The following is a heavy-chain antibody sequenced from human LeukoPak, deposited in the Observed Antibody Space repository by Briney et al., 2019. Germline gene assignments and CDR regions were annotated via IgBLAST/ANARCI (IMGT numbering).Heavy chain of an antibody. CDR3: ARIITVIVVVHDAFDI. D-gene: IGHD3-22*01. CDR2: IYYSGST. J-gene: IGHJ3*02. CDR1: GGSISSYY. V-gene: IGHV4-59*08. Sequence: SETPSLTCTVSGGSISSYYWSWIRQPPGKGPEWIGYIYYSGSTNYNPSLKSRVTISVDTSKNQFSLKLSSVTAADTAVYYCARIITVIVVVHDAFDIWGQGTMVTVSS.